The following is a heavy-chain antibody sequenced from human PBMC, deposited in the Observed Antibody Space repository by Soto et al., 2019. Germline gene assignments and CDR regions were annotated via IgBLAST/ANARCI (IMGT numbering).Heavy chain of an antibody. CDR2: VSASGRSR. J-gene: IGHJ4*02. CDR1: GIEFSNYA. V-gene: IGHV3-23*01. Sequence: EVQLLESGGGLVQPGGSLRLSCVGSGIEFSNYAMSWVRQTPGKGLEWVSIVSASGRSRYHADSVKGRFTISRDNSKNTLYLHMTNLRAEDTAEYYCAKDGNWLDVYYDVWGQGTPVTVSS. CDR3: AKDGNWLDVYYDV. D-gene: IGHD3-16*01.